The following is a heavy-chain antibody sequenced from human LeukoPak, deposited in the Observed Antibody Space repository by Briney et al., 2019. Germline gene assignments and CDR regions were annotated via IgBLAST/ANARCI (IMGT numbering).Heavy chain of an antibody. V-gene: IGHV3-30-3*01. Sequence: PGRSLRLSCAASGFTFSSYAMHWVRQAPGKGLEWVAVISYDGSNKYYADSVKGRFTISRDNSKNTLYLQMNSLRAEDTAVYYCARTIPTVTKGPFDYWGQGTLVTVSS. CDR3: ARTIPTVTKGPFDY. CDR1: GFTFSSYA. CDR2: ISYDGSNK. J-gene: IGHJ4*02. D-gene: IGHD4-17*01.